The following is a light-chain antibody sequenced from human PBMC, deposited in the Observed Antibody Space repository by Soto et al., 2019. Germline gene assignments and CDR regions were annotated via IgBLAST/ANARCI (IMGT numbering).Light chain of an antibody. CDR1: SSDIGGYNY. Sequence: QSVLTQPASVSGSPGQSITISCTGTSSDIGGYNYVSWYQQHPGKAPKLMIYEVTNRPSGVSYRFSGSKAGNTASLTISGLKAEDEADYYCTSYTTSSTVLFAGGTKLTVL. CDR2: EVT. CDR3: TSYTTSSTVL. J-gene: IGLJ2*01. V-gene: IGLV2-14*01.